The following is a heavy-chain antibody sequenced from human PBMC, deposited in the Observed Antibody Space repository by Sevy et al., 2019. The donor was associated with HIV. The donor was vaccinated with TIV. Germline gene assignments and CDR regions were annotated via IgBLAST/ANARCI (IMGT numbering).Heavy chain of an antibody. CDR1: GFTFSSYW. CDR2: IKQDGSAN. CDR3: ARVVVLWFGEPEYYFDY. J-gene: IGHJ4*02. D-gene: IGHD3-10*01. V-gene: IGHV3-7*01. Sequence: GGSLRLSCAASGFTFSSYWMSWVRQAPGKGLEWVANIKQDGSANYYVDSLKGRFTISRDNATNSLYLQMNGLRAEDTAVYDCARVVVLWFGEPEYYFDYWGQGTLATVSS.